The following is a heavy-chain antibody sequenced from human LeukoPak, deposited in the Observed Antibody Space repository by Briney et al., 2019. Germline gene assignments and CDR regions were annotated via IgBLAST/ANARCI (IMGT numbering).Heavy chain of an antibody. J-gene: IGHJ4*02. Sequence: PGESLKISCKASGYTFSSYWVGWVRQMPGKGLEWMGMIYPGDSDTRYSPSFQGHVTISADRSISTAYLQWSSLEASDTAMYYCASLSYYDSWSGFDYWGQGTLVTVSS. CDR1: GYTFSSYW. CDR3: ASLSYYDSWSGFDY. D-gene: IGHD3-3*01. CDR2: IYPGDSDT. V-gene: IGHV5-51*01.